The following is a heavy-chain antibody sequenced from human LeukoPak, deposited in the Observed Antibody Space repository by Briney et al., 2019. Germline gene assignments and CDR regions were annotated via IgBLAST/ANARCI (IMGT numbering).Heavy chain of an antibody. V-gene: IGHV4-30-2*01. CDR3: ARRYYDILTGYSYDAFDI. CDR2: IYHSGST. Sequence: PSQTLSLTCAVSGGSISSGGYSWSWIRQPPRKGLEWIGYIYHSGSTYYNPSLKSRVTISVDRSKNQFSLKLSSVTAADTAVYYCARRYYDILTGYSYDAFDIWGQGTMVTVSS. CDR1: GGSISSGGYS. D-gene: IGHD3-9*01. J-gene: IGHJ3*02.